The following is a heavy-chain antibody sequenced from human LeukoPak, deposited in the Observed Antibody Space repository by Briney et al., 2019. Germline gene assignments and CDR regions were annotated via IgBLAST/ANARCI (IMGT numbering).Heavy chain of an antibody. CDR3: AKSAGYSSGFDY. J-gene: IGHJ4*02. V-gene: IGHV3-64*01. Sequence: PGGSLRLSCAASGFTFSSYAMHWVRQAPGKGLEYVSAISSNGGSTYYANSVKGRFTISRDNSKNTLYLQMNSLRVEDTAVYYCAKSAGYSSGFDYWGQGTLVTVSS. CDR2: ISSNGGST. CDR1: GFTFSSYA. D-gene: IGHD6-19*01.